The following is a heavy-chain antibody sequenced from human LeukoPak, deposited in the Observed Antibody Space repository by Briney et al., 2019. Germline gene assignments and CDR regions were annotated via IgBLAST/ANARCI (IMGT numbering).Heavy chain of an antibody. CDR2: INSDGSST. Sequence: LGGSLRLSCAASGFTFSSYWMHWVRQAPGKGLVWVSRINSDGSSTSYADSVKGRFTISRDNAKNTLYLQVNSLRAEDTAVYYCVRVDIYNGNPLSLGCWVQGTLATVPS. CDR1: GFTFSSYW. J-gene: IGHJ4*02. V-gene: IGHV3-74*01. D-gene: IGHD5-12*01. CDR3: VRVDIYNGNPLSLGC.